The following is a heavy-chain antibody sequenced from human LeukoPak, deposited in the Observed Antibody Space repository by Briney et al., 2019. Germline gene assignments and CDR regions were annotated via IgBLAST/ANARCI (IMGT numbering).Heavy chain of an antibody. CDR3: ARDPDSAAHFDY. J-gene: IGHJ4*02. D-gene: IGHD2-21*01. CDR2: ISYDGSNK. Sequence: PGRSLRLSCAASGFTFSRYTMHWVRQAPGKGLEWVAVISYDGSNKYYADSVKGRFTISRDNSKNTLYVQMNSLRAEDTAVYYCARDPDSAAHFDYWGQGTLVTVSS. CDR1: GFTFSRYT. V-gene: IGHV3-30-3*01.